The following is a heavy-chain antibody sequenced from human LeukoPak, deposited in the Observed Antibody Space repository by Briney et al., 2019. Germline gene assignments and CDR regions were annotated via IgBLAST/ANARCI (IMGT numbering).Heavy chain of an antibody. J-gene: IGHJ4*02. V-gene: IGHV4-59*01. D-gene: IGHD3-10*01. CDR2: IYYSGST. CDR1: GGSISSYY. CDR3: ARDLRRYFDY. Sequence: SETLSLTCTVSGGSISSYYWSWIRQPPGKGLEWIGYIYYSGSTNYNPSIKSRVTISVDTSKNQFSLKLSSVTAADTAVYYCARDLRRYFDYWGQGTLVTVSS.